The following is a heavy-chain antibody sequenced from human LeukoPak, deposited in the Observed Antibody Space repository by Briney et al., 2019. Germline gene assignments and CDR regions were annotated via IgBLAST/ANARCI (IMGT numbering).Heavy chain of an antibody. Sequence: GGSLRLSCAASGFTFSDYWMSWVRQAPGKGLEWVANVKQDGGEKHYIDSVKGRFTISRDNAENSIYLQMSSLRAEDTAIYYCAREEVWGQGTLVTVSS. CDR3: AREEV. CDR2: VKQDGGEK. CDR1: GFTFSDYW. V-gene: IGHV3-7*01. J-gene: IGHJ4*02.